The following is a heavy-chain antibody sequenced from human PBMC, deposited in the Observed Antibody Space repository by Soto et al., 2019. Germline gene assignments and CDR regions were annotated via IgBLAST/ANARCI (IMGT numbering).Heavy chain of an antibody. J-gene: IGHJ5*02. V-gene: IGHV3-23*01. Sequence: GGSLRLSCAASGFIFENCGMSWVRQAPGKGLEWISSITGSGFKKYYADSVKGRFTISRDNSKSTVYLELNNLSAEDTAVYHCAKNQGVELVPLATVDWFDPWGQGSVVTVSS. CDR2: ITGSGFKK. CDR1: GFIFENCG. D-gene: IGHD1-26*01. CDR3: AKNQGVELVPLATVDWFDP.